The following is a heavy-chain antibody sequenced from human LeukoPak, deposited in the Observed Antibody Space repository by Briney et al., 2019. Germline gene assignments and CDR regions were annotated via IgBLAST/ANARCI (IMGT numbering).Heavy chain of an antibody. CDR3: ARARGYRGSFDY. J-gene: IGHJ4*02. Sequence: GASVKVSRKASGYTFTGYYMHWVRQAPGQGLEWMGWINPNSGGTNYAQKFQGRVTMTRDTSISTAYMELSRLRSDDTAVYYCARARGYRGSFDYWGQGTLVTVSS. CDR2: INPNSGGT. D-gene: IGHD5-18*01. CDR1: GYTFTGYY. V-gene: IGHV1-2*02.